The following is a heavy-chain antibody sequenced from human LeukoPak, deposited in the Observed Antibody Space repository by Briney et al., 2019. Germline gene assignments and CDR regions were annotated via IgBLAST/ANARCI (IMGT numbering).Heavy chain of an antibody. D-gene: IGHD1-26*01. CDR3: AHSTGGDGFDI. J-gene: IGHJ3*02. CDR1: GFSLSTCGVG. CDR2: IYWDDDK. Sequence: SGPTLVNPTQTLTLTCTFSGFSLSTCGVGVGWIRQPPGKALEWLALIYWDDDKRYSPSLKSRLTITKVTSKNQVVLSMSNMDPVDTATYFCAHSTGGDGFDIWGQGTMVTASS. V-gene: IGHV2-5*02.